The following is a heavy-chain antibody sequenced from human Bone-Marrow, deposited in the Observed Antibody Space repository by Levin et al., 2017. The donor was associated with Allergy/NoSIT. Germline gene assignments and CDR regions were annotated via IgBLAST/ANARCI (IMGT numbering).Heavy chain of an antibody. D-gene: IGHD6-19*01. Sequence: GSLRLSCAASGFTLSNFGMQWVRQAPGKGLEWIIAISYDGRTKIYADSVKGRFTVSRDNPKSTVSLEMNSLRVDDTAVYYCAKEAITVFSGWYFDLWGRGTLVTVSS. CDR1: GFTLSNFG. CDR3: AKEAITVFSGWYFDL. V-gene: IGHV3-30*05. CDR2: ISYDGRTK. J-gene: IGHJ2*01.